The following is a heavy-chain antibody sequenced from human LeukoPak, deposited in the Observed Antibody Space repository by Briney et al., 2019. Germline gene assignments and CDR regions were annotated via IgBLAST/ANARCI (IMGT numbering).Heavy chain of an antibody. D-gene: IGHD4/OR15-4a*01. CDR3: AREGQQKGRGAWFDP. CDR1: GYTFTGYY. J-gene: IGHJ5*02. Sequence: ASVKVSCKASGYTFTGYYMHWVRQAPGQGLEWMGWINPNTGGTNYAQKYQGRVTMTRDKSISTAYMELSRLRSDDTAVYYCAREGQQKGRGAWFDPWGQGTLVTVSS. CDR2: INPNTGGT. V-gene: IGHV1-2*02.